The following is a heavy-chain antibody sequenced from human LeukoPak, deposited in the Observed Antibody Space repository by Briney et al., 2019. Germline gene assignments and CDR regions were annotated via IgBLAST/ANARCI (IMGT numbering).Heavy chain of an antibody. CDR1: GFTFSSYA. Sequence: PGGSLRLSCAASGFTFSSYAMSRVRQAPGKGLEWVSAISGSGGSTYYADSVKGRFTISRDNSKNTLYLQMNSLRAEDTAVYYCVKAPSVIISDYFDYWGQGTLVTVSS. D-gene: IGHD3-3*01. V-gene: IGHV3-23*01. J-gene: IGHJ4*02. CDR2: ISGSGGST. CDR3: VKAPSVIISDYFDY.